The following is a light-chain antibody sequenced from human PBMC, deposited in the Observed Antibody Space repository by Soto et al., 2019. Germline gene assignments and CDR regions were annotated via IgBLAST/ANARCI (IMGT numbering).Light chain of an antibody. Sequence: DIQITQSPSSLSASVGDRVTMTCRASQSISSYLNWYQQKPGKAPKLLIYAASSLQSGVPSRFSGSGSGTDFTLTISSLQPEDFATYYCQQSYSTPLTFGGVTKVDIK. J-gene: IGKJ4*01. CDR1: QSISSY. V-gene: IGKV1-39*01. CDR3: QQSYSTPLT. CDR2: AAS.